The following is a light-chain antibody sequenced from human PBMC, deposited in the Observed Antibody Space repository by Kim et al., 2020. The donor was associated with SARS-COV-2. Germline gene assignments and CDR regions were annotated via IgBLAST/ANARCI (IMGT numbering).Light chain of an antibody. Sequence: SYELTQPPSVSVAPGKTARITCGGNNIGSRSVHWYQQKPSQAPVLVIFYDSDRPSGIPERFSGSNSGNTATLTITRVEAGDEADYYCQVWDSGNDPRFWAFGGGTQLTVL. CDR2: YDS. CDR1: NIGSRS. CDR3: QVWDSGNDPRFWA. J-gene: IGLJ3*02. V-gene: IGLV3-21*01.